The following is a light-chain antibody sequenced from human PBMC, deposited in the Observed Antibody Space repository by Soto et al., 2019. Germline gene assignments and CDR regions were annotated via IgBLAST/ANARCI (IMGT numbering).Light chain of an antibody. V-gene: IGKV3-20*01. CDR1: QSVSNTY. CDR3: QQFGSSLYT. Sequence: EIVLTQSPGTLSLSPGERATLSCRASQSVSNTYLAWYQQKPGQAPRLLIYDASSRATGIPDRFSGSGSGTDFILTISRLEPEDFAVYYCQQFGSSLYTFGQGTKLEIK. CDR2: DAS. J-gene: IGKJ2*01.